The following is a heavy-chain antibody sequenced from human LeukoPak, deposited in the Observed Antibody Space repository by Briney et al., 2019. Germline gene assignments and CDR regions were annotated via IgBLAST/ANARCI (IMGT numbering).Heavy chain of an antibody. CDR2: INHSGST. CDR3: ARGDFWSGIVDY. V-gene: IGHV4-34*01. D-gene: IGHD3-3*01. Sequence: SETLSLTCAVYGGSFSGYYWSWIRQPPGKGLEWIGEINHSGSTNYNPSLKSRVTISVDTSKNQFSLKLSSVTAADMAVYYCARGDFWSGIVDYWGQGTLVTVSS. CDR1: GGSFSGYY. J-gene: IGHJ4*02.